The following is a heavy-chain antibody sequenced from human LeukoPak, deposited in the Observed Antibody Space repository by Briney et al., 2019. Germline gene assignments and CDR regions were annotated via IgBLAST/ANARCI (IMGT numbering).Heavy chain of an antibody. CDR1: GGSISSYY. V-gene: IGHV4-59*01. Sequence: PSETLSLTCTVSGGSISSYYWSWIRQPPGKGLEWIGYIYYSGSTNYNPSLKSRVTISVDTSKNQFSLKLSSVTAADTAVYYRASGSGYCSGGSCWTNYYYYMDVWGKGTTVTVSS. CDR2: IYYSGST. J-gene: IGHJ6*03. CDR3: ASGSGYCSGGSCWTNYYYYMDV. D-gene: IGHD2-15*01.